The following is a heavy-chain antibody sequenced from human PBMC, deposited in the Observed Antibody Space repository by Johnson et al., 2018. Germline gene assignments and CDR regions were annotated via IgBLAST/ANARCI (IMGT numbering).Heavy chain of an antibody. CDR1: GFTFRSYW. V-gene: IGHV3-7*01. CDR2: IKHDGSEK. D-gene: IGHD3-10*01. J-gene: IGHJ4*02. Sequence: EVQLVESGGGLVQPGGSLRLSCAASGFTFRSYWMSWVRPAPGKGLEWVANIKHDGSEKTDVDSVRGRFTVSRNNAESSLYLVMNSLRAEDTAVYYCARHGSGRTFDYWGQGTLVTVSS. CDR3: ARHGSGRTFDY.